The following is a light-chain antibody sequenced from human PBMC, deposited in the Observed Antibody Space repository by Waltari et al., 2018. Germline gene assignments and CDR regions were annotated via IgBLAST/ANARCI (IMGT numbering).Light chain of an antibody. CDR3: QQYGSPLGNS. Sequence: EIVLTQSPGTLSLSPGERATLSCRASQTVTSDYLAWYRQKPGQAPRLLIYDASTRATGIPVRFSGSGSGTDFNLIISRLAPEDSAVYYCQQYGSPLGNSFGQGTTVEIK. CDR2: DAS. V-gene: IGKV3-20*01. CDR1: QTVTSDY. J-gene: IGKJ2*03.